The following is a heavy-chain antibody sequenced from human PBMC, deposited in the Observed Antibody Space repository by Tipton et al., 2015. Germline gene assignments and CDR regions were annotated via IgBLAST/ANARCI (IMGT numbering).Heavy chain of an antibody. D-gene: IGHD1-26*01. J-gene: IGHJ4*02. Sequence: SLRLSCAVSGGSISSINWWTWVRQPPGKGLEWIGEIYHSGNTNYNPSLQSRVTMSVDTSQDQFSLRLTSVTAADTAVYYCARRSLVGAWGLDSWGQGALVTVSS. CDR2: IYHSGNT. V-gene: IGHV4-4*02. CDR3: ARRSLVGAWGLDS. CDR1: GGSISSINW.